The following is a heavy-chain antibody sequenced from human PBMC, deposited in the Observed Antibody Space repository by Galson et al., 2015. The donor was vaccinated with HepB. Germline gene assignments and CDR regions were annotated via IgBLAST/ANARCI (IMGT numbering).Heavy chain of an antibody. Sequence: SLRLSCAASGLTFSSYAMSWVRQAPGRGLEWVANIKQDGGEKYYVDSVRGRFTISRDNAKNSLYLQMNSLRAEDTAVFYCSRDGFLGSSGDYYYGMDVWGQGTTVTVSS. D-gene: IGHD6-19*01. J-gene: IGHJ6*02. V-gene: IGHV3-7*01. CDR3: SRDGFLGSSGDYYYGMDV. CDR1: GLTFSSYA. CDR2: IKQDGGEK.